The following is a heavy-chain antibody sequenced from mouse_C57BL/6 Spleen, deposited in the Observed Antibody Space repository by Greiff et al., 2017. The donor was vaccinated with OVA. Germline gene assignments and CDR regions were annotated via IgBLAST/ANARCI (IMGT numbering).Heavy chain of an antibody. J-gene: IGHJ4*01. Sequence: EVMLVESGGGLVKPGGSLKLSCAASGFSFSDYGMHWVRQAPEKGLEWVAYISSGSSTIYYADTVKGRFTISRDNAKNTLFLQMTSLRSEDTARYYCARGAMDYWGQGTSVTVAS. CDR1: GFSFSDYG. CDR3: ARGAMDY. V-gene: IGHV5-17*01. CDR2: ISSGSSTI.